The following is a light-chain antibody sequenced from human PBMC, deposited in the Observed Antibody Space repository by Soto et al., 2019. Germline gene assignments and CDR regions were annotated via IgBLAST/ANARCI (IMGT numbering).Light chain of an antibody. CDR2: GAS. J-gene: IGKJ1*01. CDR3: QQYDNWLGT. Sequence: EIVITQSPATLSVSPGERATLSCRASQSVDSNLAWYQQTPGQAPRLLIYGASTRATGIPARFSGSGSGTEFTLTISSLQSEDFAVYYCQQYDNWLGTFGQGTKVDIK. V-gene: IGKV3D-15*01. CDR1: QSVDSN.